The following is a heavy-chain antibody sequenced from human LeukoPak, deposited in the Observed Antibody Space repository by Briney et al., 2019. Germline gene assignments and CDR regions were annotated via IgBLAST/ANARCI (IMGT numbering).Heavy chain of an antibody. Sequence: ASVKVSCKASGYTFTGYYMHWVRQAPGQGLEGMGWINPNSGGTNYAQKFQGRVTMTRDTSISTAYMELSRLRSDDTAVYYCALLWDSYDSSYAFDIWGQGTMVTVSS. CDR3: ALLWDSYDSSYAFDI. V-gene: IGHV1-2*02. CDR1: GYTFTGYY. J-gene: IGHJ3*02. D-gene: IGHD3-22*01. CDR2: INPNSGGT.